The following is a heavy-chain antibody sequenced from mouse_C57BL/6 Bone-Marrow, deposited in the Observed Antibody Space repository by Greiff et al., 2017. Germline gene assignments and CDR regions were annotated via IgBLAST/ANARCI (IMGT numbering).Heavy chain of an antibody. D-gene: IGHD1-1*01. CDR3: TRDGYYGSSYYFDY. V-gene: IGHV5-9-1*02. CDR1: GFTFSSYA. CDR2: ISSGGDYI. J-gene: IGHJ2*01. Sequence: EVMLVESGAGLVKPGGSLKLSCAASGFTFSSYAMSWVRQTPEKRLEWVAYISSGGDYIYYADTVKGRFTISRDNARNTLYLQMSSLKSEDTAMYYCTRDGYYGSSYYFDYWVQGTTLTVSA.